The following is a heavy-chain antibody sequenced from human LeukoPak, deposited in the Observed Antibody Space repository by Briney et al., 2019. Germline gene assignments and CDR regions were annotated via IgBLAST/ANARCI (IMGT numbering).Heavy chain of an antibody. Sequence: PGGSLRLSCAASGFTFSSYEMDWVRQAPGKGLEWVSYISIDGKTIHYADSVKGRFTISRDNAKNSVYLQMNSLRVEDTAIYYCACLWELIGSWGQGTLVTVSS. CDR1: GFTFSSYE. CDR3: ACLWELIGS. D-gene: IGHD1-26*01. V-gene: IGHV3-48*03. J-gene: IGHJ4*02. CDR2: ISIDGKTI.